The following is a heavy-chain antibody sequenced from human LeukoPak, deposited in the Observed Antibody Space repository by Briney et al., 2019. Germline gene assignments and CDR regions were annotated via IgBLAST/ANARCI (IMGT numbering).Heavy chain of an antibody. J-gene: IGHJ1*01. CDR1: GFTFSSYA. CDR2: ISWNSGSI. Sequence: PGGSLRLSCAASGFTFSSYAMHWVRQAPGKGLEWVSGISWNSGSIGYADSVKGRFTISRDNAKNSLYPQMNSLRAEDTALYYCAASSGYPDGYFQHWGQGTLVTVSS. V-gene: IGHV3-9*01. D-gene: IGHD3-22*01. CDR3: AASSGYPDGYFQH.